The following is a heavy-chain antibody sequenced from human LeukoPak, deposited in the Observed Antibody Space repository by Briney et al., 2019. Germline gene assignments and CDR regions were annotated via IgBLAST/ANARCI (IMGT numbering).Heavy chain of an antibody. J-gene: IGHJ5*02. CDR3: ARESSVAAADVLWFDP. Sequence: PSETLSLTCTVSGGSISSYYWSWIRQPPGKGLEWIGYIYYSGSTNYNPSLKSRVTISVDTSKNQFSLKLSSVTAADTAVYYCARESSVAAADVLWFDPWGQGTLVTVSS. D-gene: IGHD6-13*01. V-gene: IGHV4-59*01. CDR2: IYYSGST. CDR1: GGSISSYY.